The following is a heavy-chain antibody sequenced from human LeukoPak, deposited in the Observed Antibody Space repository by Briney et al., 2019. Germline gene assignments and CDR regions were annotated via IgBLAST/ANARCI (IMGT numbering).Heavy chain of an antibody. CDR3: ARYCSSTSCILRAFDY. D-gene: IGHD2-2*01. CDR1: GYSFTSGHY. J-gene: IGHJ4*02. Sequence: SETLSLTCSVSGYSFTSGHYWGWIRQPPGKGLEWIGNIYHSGSTHYNPSLKSRVTISVDTSKNQFPLKLSSVTAADTAVYYRARYCSSTSCILRAFDYWGQGTLVTVSS. CDR2: IYHSGST. V-gene: IGHV4-38-2*01.